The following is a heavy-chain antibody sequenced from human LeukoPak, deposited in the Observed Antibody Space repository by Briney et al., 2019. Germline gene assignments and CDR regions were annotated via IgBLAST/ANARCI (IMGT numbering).Heavy chain of an antibody. J-gene: IGHJ6*03. CDR3: AKDNGRYYYYYMDV. CDR2: ISWNSGSI. V-gene: IGHV3-9*03. CDR1: GFTFDDYA. Sequence: PGMSLRLSCAASGFTFDDYAMHWVRQAPGKGLEWVSGISWNSGSIGYADSVKGRFTISRDNAKNSLYLQMNSLRAEDMALYYCAKDNGRYYYYYMDVWGKGTTVTVSS.